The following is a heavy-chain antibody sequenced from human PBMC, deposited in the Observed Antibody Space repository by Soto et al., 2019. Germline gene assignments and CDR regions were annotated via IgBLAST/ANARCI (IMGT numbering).Heavy chain of an antibody. Sequence: GASVKVSCKASRYTVSDYYMHWVRQAPGQGLEWMGWINRNSGGINYAQQFQGRVTMTWDTSTGTVYMELNRLRSDDTAVYYCASPSSKWLPYFDFWGQGTQVTVYS. J-gene: IGHJ4*02. D-gene: IGHD6-19*01. CDR3: ASPSSKWLPYFDF. CDR2: INRNSGGI. V-gene: IGHV1-2*02. CDR1: RYTVSDYY.